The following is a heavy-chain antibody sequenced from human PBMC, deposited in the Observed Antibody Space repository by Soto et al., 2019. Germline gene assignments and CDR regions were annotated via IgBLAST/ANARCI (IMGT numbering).Heavy chain of an antibody. CDR1: GGNFRSQ. J-gene: IGHJ6*02. CDR2: IIPVLGVA. V-gene: IGHV1-69*02. D-gene: IGHD6-13*01. Sequence: QVQLVQSGAEVKKPGSSVKVSCKASGGNFRSQRTSISWVRQAPGQGLEWMGRIIPVLGVANYAQKFQGRVKITAHKSRRSVHVKVRSLRSQDTPSYCCTRDRGVGAPGTVGTNYYYGMDVWGQGTTVTVSS. CDR3: TRDRGVGAPGTVGTNYYYGMDV.